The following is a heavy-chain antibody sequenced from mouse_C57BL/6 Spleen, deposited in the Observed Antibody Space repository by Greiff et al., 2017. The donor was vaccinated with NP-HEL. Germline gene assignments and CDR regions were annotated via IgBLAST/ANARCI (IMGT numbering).Heavy chain of an antibody. CDR3: AREGATVVATDYYAMDY. Sequence: QVQLQQSGAELVRPGTSVKVSCKASGYAFTNYLIEWVKQRPGQGLEWIGVINPGSGGTNYNEKFKGKATLTADKSSSTAYMQLSSLTSEDSAVYVCAREGATVVATDYYAMDYWGQGTSVTVSS. D-gene: IGHD1-1*01. CDR2: INPGSGGT. J-gene: IGHJ4*01. V-gene: IGHV1-54*01. CDR1: GYAFTNYL.